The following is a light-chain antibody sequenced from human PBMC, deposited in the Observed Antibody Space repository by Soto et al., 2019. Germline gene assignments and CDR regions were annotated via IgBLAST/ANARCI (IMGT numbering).Light chain of an antibody. CDR1: QSIDTY. J-gene: IGKJ4*01. CDR3: KKSYSTHLN. CDR2: AAY. V-gene: IGKV1-39*01. Sequence: IHMTQSPSSLSASVGYRFTTTCRASQSIDTYLNWYQQKPGKATKILIYAAYSLQSGVKSRFSGSGSGTDFTLTIRSLQPEDFATYYCKKSYSTHLNCGGGNKV.